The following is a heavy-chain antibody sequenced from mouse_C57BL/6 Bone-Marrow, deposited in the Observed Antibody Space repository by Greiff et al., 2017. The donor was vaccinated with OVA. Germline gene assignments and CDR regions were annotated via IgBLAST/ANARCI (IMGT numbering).Heavy chain of an antibody. Sequence: VQLVESGPRLVQPSQSLSITCTVPGFSLTSSGVHWVRQSPGKGLEWLGVIWSGGRTDYNAAFISRLSIRKDNSKSQIFCKMNSLQAEVTAIYYCDRGELRLPWYFDVWGTGTTVTVST. J-gene: IGHJ1*03. CDR2: IWSGGRT. V-gene: IGHV2-2*01. D-gene: IGHD3-2*02. CDR1: GFSLTSSG. CDR3: DRGELRLPWYFDV.